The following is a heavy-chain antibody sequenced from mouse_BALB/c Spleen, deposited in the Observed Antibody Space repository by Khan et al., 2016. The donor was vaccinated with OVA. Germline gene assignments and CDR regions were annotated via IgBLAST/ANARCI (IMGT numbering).Heavy chain of an antibody. CDR3: ARGYYGSVAY. V-gene: IGHV9-2-1*01. Sequence: QIQLVQSGPELKKPGETVKISCKASGYTFTDYSMHWVKQAPGKGLKWMGWINTETGEPTYADDFKGRFAFSLETSASTAYLQINNLKTEDTATYFCARGYYGSVAYWGQGTLVTVSA. D-gene: IGHD1-1*01. J-gene: IGHJ3*01. CDR1: GYTFTDYS. CDR2: INTETGEP.